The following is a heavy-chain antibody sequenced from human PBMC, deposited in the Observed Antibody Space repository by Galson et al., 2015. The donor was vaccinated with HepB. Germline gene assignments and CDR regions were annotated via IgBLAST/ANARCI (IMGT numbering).Heavy chain of an antibody. CDR2: MNPNSGNT. CDR3: ARGSKGSGSYSFDY. Sequence: SVKVSCKASGYTFTSSDINWVRQATGQGLEWMGWMNPNSGNTGYAQKFQGRVTMTRNTSISTAYMELSSLRSEDTAVYYCARGSKGSGSYSFDYWAQGTLVTVSS. V-gene: IGHV1-8*01. J-gene: IGHJ4*02. CDR1: GYTFTSSD. D-gene: IGHD3-10*01.